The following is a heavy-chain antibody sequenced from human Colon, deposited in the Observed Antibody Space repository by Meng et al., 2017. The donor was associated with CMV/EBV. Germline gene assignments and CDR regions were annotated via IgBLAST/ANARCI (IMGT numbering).Heavy chain of an antibody. CDR3: ARGFSGGGECPLDP. Sequence: SGYTCTSYYIHWVRQGPGQGLEWMGTCNTSDGTNSHAQTFRRRVTLTRDTSTSTVYMELSSLTSEDTAMYYCARGFSGGGECPLDPWGQGTLVTVSS. CDR2: CNTSDGTN. V-gene: IGHV1-46*01. D-gene: IGHD2-21*01. CDR1: GYTCTSYY. J-gene: IGHJ5*02.